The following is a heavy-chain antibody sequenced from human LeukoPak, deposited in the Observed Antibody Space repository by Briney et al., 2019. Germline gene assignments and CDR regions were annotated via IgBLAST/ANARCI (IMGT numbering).Heavy chain of an antibody. CDR1: GYRLTTYW. CDR3: ARRYGDFDY. V-gene: IGHV5-51*01. D-gene: IGHD4-17*01. J-gene: IGHJ4*02. CDR2: IYPGDSDA. Sequence: SLKISCKGSGYRLTTYWIGWARQMTGKGLEWMGNIYPGDSDARYSPSFQGQVPCSADKSSSTAYLQWSSLKASDTAMYYCARRYGDFDYWGQGTLVTVSS.